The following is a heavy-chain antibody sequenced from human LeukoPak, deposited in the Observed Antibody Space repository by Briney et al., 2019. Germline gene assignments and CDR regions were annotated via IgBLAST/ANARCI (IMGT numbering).Heavy chain of an antibody. J-gene: IGHJ4*02. V-gene: IGHV3-21*01. CDR1: GFTFSSYS. D-gene: IGHD6-13*01. CDR3: ARDVVAAAGFDY. CDR2: ISGSSLYI. Sequence: PGGSLRLSCAASGFTFSSYSMNWVRQAPGKGLEWASSISGSSLYIYYADSVKGRFTISRGNAKNSLYPQMNSLRAEDTAVYYCARDVVAAAGFDYWGQGTLVTVSS.